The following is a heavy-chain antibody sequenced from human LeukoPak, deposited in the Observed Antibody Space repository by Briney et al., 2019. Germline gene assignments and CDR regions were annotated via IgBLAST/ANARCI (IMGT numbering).Heavy chain of an antibody. CDR1: GFTFSSYG. CDR2: IRYDGSNK. V-gene: IGHV3-30*02. J-gene: IGHJ4*02. D-gene: IGHD2-2*01. Sequence: QPGGSLRLSCAASGFTFSSYGMHWVRQAPGKGLEWVAFIRYDGSNKYYADSVKGRFTISRDNSKNTLYLQMNSLRAEDTAVYYCAKHLSSAPSHYCSSTSCPIDYWGQGTLVTVSS. CDR3: AKHLSSAPSHYCSSTSCPIDY.